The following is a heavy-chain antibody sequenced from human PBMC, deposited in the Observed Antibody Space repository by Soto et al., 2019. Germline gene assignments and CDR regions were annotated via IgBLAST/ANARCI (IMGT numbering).Heavy chain of an antibody. D-gene: IGHD3-22*01. CDR3: ARAPQSQGDSMIGGNWFDP. J-gene: IGHJ5*02. CDR2: ISGSGGDT. V-gene: IGHV3-23*04. Sequence: EVQLVESGGGLVQPGGSLRLSCAASGFTFNNYAMSWIRQAPGKGLEWVSSISGSGGDTYYADYVKGRFTISKANSRKTLYLEMNSLRAEDAAVYYCARAPQSQGDSMIGGNWFDPWGQGTLVTVSS. CDR1: GFTFNNYA.